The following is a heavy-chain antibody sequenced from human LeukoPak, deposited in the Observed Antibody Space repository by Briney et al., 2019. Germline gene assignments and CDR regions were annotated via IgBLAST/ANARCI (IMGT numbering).Heavy chain of an antibody. Sequence: PSETLSLTCAVSGGSISNTNWWNWVRQPPGKGLEWIGEIYQSGTTNYNPSFKSRVTISVDKSKNHFSLKLSSVTAADTAVYYCANYDYGDYALDYWGQGTLVTVSS. D-gene: IGHD4-17*01. CDR3: ANYDYGDYALDY. J-gene: IGHJ4*02. CDR1: GGSISNTNW. V-gene: IGHV4-4*02. CDR2: IYQSGTT.